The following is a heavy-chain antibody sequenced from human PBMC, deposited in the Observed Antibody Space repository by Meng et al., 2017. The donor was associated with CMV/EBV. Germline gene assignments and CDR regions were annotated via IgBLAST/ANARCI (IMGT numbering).Heavy chain of an antibody. D-gene: IGHD2-2*01. V-gene: IGHV4-39*07. J-gene: IGHJ5*02. CDR2: IYYSGST. CDR1: GGAIRRRSSY. Sequence: LHLPGSGPVPGNPPETRSLTSTFSGGAIRRRSSYGGWIRQPPGKGLEWIGSIYYSGSTYYNPSLKSRVTISVDTTKNQFSLKLSSVTAADTAVYYCARDRDIVVVPGDPWFDPWGQGTLVTVS. CDR3: ARDRDIVVVPGDPWFDP.